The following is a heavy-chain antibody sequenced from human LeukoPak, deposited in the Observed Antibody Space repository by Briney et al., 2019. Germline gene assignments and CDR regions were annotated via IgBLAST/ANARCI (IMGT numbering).Heavy chain of an antibody. CDR1: GCTFSSYA. CDR2: IIPIFGTA. J-gene: IGHJ6*03. Sequence: SVKVSCKASGCTFSSYAISWVRQAPGQGLEWMGGIIPIFGTANYAQKSQGRVTIATDESTSTAYMELSSLRSEDTAVYYCARGPGGSSYYYYYYMDVWGKGTTVTVSS. D-gene: IGHD6-6*01. V-gene: IGHV1-69*05. CDR3: ARGPGGSSYYYYYYMDV.